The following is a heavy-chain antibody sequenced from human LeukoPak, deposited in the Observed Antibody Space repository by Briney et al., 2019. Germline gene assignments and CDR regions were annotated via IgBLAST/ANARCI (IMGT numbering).Heavy chain of an antibody. V-gene: IGHV3-23*01. J-gene: IGHJ4*01. D-gene: IGHD4-11*01. CDR2: ISGSTGST. CDR3: ARDAQRGFDYSNSLEY. CDR1: GFRFSTYA. Sequence: TGGSLRLSCAASGFRFSTYAMSWVRQAPGKGLEWVSGISGSTGSTYYADSVKGRFTISRDNSQNTLFLQMNSLRAEDTAMYYCARDAQRGFDYSNSLEYWGHGTLVTVSS.